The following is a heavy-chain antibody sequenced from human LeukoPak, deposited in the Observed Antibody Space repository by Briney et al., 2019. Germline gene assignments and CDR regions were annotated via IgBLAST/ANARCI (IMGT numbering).Heavy chain of an antibody. Sequence: PSETLSLTCTVSSGSISNYWWSWIRQPAGKGLEWIGRIYPSGTTYYNPSLTSRVTMSLDTSKNQFSLNLGSVTAADTAVYYCTRDAGGYEDYWGQGTLATVSS. CDR2: IYPSGTT. CDR3: TRDAGGYEDY. CDR1: SGSISNYW. J-gene: IGHJ4*02. D-gene: IGHD5-12*01. V-gene: IGHV4-4*07.